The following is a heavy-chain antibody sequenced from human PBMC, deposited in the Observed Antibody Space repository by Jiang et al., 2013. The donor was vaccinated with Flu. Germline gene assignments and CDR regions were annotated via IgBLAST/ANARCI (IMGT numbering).Heavy chain of an antibody. CDR1: ANSIRNYH. D-gene: IGHD1-14*01. Sequence: GSGLVKPSETLSLTCTVSANSIRNYHWTWIRQPPGKGLEWIGYIYYSGSTSYNPALASRVTMSIDTSNKQFSLNLRSVTAADSAVYYCAGEPITPNTDYHYGMGVWGQGITVSVSS. CDR3: AGEPITPNTDYHYGMGV. CDR2: IYYSGST. V-gene: IGHV4-59*01. J-gene: IGHJ6*02.